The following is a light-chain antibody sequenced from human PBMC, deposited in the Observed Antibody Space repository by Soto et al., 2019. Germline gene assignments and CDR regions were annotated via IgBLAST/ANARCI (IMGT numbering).Light chain of an antibody. CDR2: KAS. CDR3: HQYHSFFNYT. Sequence: DIPMTQSPSTLSASVGDRVTITCRASHSISAWLAWYQQKPGKAPKLLIYKASTLDSGVPSRFSGSGSGTEFTLTIISLQPDDFATYYCHQYHSFFNYTFGQGTKLEIK. J-gene: IGKJ2*01. CDR1: HSISAW. V-gene: IGKV1-5*03.